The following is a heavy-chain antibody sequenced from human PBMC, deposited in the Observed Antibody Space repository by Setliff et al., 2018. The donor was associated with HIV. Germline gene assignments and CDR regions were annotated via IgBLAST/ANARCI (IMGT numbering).Heavy chain of an antibody. J-gene: IGHJ4*01. CDR2: ISAAGTI. Sequence: TLSLTCTVSGGSISSYYWSWIRQPAGKRLKFIGRISAAGTINYNPSLRSRVTLSVDTSENQFSLTVNSVTAADTAMYFCARDEGRATGSWWDQSASWYLDYWGHGILVTVSS. D-gene: IGHD6-13*01. V-gene: IGHV4-4*07. CDR3: ARDEGRATGSWWDQSASWYLDY. CDR1: GGSISSYY.